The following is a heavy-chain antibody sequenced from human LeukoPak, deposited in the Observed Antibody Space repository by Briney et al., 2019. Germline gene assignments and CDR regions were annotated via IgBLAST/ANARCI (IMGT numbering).Heavy chain of an antibody. CDR2: VSGSGRNT. Sequence: GGSLRLSCTASGFSFSGHWMHWARQLPGKGLEWVSSVSGSGRNTFYPDSVEGRFTISRDNSKNTVYLQMNGLRADDTAVYYCVKSRRVGANQRGLFDYWGQGTLVTVSP. V-gene: IGHV3-23*01. J-gene: IGHJ4*02. CDR3: VKSRRVGANQRGLFDY. D-gene: IGHD1-26*01. CDR1: GFSFSGHW.